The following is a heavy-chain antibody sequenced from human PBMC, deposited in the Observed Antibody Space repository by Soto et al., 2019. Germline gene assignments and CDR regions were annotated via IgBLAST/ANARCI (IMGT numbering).Heavy chain of an antibody. V-gene: IGHV4-34*01. Sequence: QVQLQQWGAGLLKPSETLSLTCAVYGGSFSGYYWSWIRQPPGKGLEWIGEINHSGSTNYNPSLKSRVTISVDTSKNQCSLKLSSVTAADTAVYYCARAAAGEMGINWFDPWGQGTLVTVSS. D-gene: IGHD6-13*01. CDR3: ARAAAGEMGINWFDP. CDR2: INHSGST. CDR1: GGSFSGYY. J-gene: IGHJ5*02.